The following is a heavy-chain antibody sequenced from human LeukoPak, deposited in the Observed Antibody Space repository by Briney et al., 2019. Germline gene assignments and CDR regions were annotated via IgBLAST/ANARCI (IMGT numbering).Heavy chain of an antibody. CDR1: GGSISSNNR. CDR3: ARVNINNWHSCDY. J-gene: IGHJ4*02. D-gene: IGHD1-1*01. Sequence: SETLSLTCAVSGGSISSNNRWGWVRQPPGKGLEWIGEIYHSGSPNYNPSLKSRVTISVDKSRNHFSLNLSSVTAADTAVYYCARVNINNWHSCDYWGQGTLVTVSS. CDR2: IYHSGSP. V-gene: IGHV4-4*02.